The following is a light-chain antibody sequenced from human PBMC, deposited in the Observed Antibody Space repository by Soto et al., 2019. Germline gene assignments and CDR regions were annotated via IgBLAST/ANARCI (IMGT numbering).Light chain of an antibody. CDR1: SSNIGAGYD. Sequence: QSVLRQPPSVSGAPGQRVTICCTGSSSNIGAGYDVHWYQQLPGRAPKLLIYGNSNRPSGVPDRFSGSKSGTSASLAITGLQAEDEADYYCQSYDSSLTVGVFGGGTKLTVL. J-gene: IGLJ3*02. V-gene: IGLV1-40*01. CDR3: QSYDSSLTVGV. CDR2: GNS.